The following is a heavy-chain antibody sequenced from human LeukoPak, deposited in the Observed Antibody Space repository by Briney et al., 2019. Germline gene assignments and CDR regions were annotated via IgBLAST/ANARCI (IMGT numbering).Heavy chain of an antibody. CDR1: GYTFTSYD. V-gene: IGHV1-8*02. CDR3: ARAGRVYGSGSYYNVY. D-gene: IGHD3-10*01. J-gene: IGHJ4*02. CDR2: MNPNSGNT. Sequence: ASVKVSCKASGYTFTSYDINWVRQATGQGLEWMGWMNPNSGNTGYAQKFQGRVTMTRNTSISTAYMELSSLRSEDTAVYYCARAGRVYGSGSYYNVYWGQGTLVTVSS.